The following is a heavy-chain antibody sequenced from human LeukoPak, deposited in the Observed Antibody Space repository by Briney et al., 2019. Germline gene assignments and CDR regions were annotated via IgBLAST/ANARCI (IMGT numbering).Heavy chain of an antibody. Sequence: GESLRLSCAASGFTFTTYWMSWVRQLPGKGLEWVANINQDGTEKYYVDSVKGRFTISRDNSKNTLYLQMNSLRAEDTAVYYCASLVVVAARGAFDIWGQGTMVTVSS. CDR1: GFTFTTYW. CDR2: INQDGTEK. D-gene: IGHD2-15*01. V-gene: IGHV3-7*03. CDR3: ASLVVVAARGAFDI. J-gene: IGHJ3*02.